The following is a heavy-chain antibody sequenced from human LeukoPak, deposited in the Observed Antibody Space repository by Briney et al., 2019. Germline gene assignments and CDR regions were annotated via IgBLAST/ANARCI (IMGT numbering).Heavy chain of an antibody. Sequence: GGSLRLSCAASGFTFSASAMTWVRQAPAKGLEWVSTIRGSGADTYYTDSVKGRFTISRDNSKDTLYLQMNSLRAEDTAVYYCAKKATFYYDSSGYYFDYWGRGTLVTVSS. CDR1: GFTFSASA. J-gene: IGHJ4*02. CDR2: IRGSGADT. D-gene: IGHD3-22*01. V-gene: IGHV3-23*01. CDR3: AKKATFYYDSSGYYFDY.